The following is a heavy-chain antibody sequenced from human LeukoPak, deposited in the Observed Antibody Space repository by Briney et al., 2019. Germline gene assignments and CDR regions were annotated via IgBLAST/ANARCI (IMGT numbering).Heavy chain of an antibody. D-gene: IGHD6-19*01. CDR3: ARDAGGIAVARYYFDY. J-gene: IGHJ4*02. Sequence: GGSLRLSCAASGFTFSTYAMSWVRQAPGKGLEWVSYISSSSSIIYYADSVKGRFTISRDNAKNSLYLQMNSLRAEDTAVYYCARDAGGIAVARYYFDYWGQGTLVTVSS. CDR2: ISSSSSII. V-gene: IGHV3-48*01. CDR1: GFTFSTYA.